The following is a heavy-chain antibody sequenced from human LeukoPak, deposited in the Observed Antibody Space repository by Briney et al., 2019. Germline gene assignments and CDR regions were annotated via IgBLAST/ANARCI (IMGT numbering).Heavy chain of an antibody. J-gene: IGHJ4*02. CDR3: ARDLLGSIDY. CDR1: GDSISSGDYH. V-gene: IGHV4-30-4*01. Sequence: PSETLSLTCTVSGDSISSGDYHWSWIRQPPGKGLEWIGYIYYSGSTYFNPSLKGRVTISVDTSKNHFSLKVSSVTAADTAVYYCARDLLGSIDYWGQGTLVTVSS. CDR2: IYYSGST. D-gene: IGHD2-15*01.